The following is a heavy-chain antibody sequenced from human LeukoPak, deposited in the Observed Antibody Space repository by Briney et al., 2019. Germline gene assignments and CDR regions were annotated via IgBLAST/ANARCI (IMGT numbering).Heavy chain of an antibody. CDR3: ARAPSEVGGYYPEYFRH. CDR2: IKSDGKT. CDR1: GFTLDDHA. Sequence: PGGSLRLSCTISGFTLDDHAMNWVRQAPGKGLVWVSRIKSDGKTNYADSVKGRFTISRDNAKNTVSLQMDSLRAEDTGVYYCARAPSEVGGYYPEYFRHWGQGTLVTVSS. J-gene: IGHJ1*01. D-gene: IGHD3-22*01. V-gene: IGHV3-74*01.